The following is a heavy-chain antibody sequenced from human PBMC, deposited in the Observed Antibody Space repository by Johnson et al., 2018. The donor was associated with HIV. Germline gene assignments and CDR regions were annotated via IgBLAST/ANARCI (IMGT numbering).Heavy chain of an antibody. V-gene: IGHV3-30*04. CDR2: ISYDGSNK. CDR3: ARALGLEVCAFDI. D-gene: IGHD2-8*01. J-gene: IGHJ3*02. Sequence: QVQLVESGGGVVQPGRSLRLSCAASGFTFSSYAMHWVRQAPGKGLERGAVISYDGSNKYYADSVTGRFTISRDNSKNTLYLQMNSLRAEDTAVYYCARALGLEVCAFDIWGQGTMVTVSS. CDR1: GFTFSSYA.